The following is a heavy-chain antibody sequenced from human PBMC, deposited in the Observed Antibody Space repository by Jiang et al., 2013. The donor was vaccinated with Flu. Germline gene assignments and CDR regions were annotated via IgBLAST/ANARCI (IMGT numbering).Heavy chain of an antibody. CDR3: ARGGGDYGAYYFDY. J-gene: IGHJ4*02. D-gene: IGHD4-17*01. V-gene: IGHV4-59*09. Sequence: RVTISVDTSKNQFSLKLTSVTAADTAVYYCARGGGDYGAYYFDYWGQGTLVTVSS.